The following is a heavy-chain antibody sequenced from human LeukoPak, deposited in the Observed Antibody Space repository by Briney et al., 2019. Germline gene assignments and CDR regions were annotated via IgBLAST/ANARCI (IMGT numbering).Heavy chain of an antibody. CDR1: GVSISTFY. V-gene: IGHV4-59*12. CDR2: ISDSGST. J-gene: IGHJ5*02. Sequence: SETLSLTCTVSGVSISTFYWSWIRQPPGEGLEWIGYISDSGSTNYNPSLQSRITISVDTSKNQFSLKLSSVTAADTAVYYCARERSWLDPWGQGTLVTASS. CDR3: ARERSWLDP.